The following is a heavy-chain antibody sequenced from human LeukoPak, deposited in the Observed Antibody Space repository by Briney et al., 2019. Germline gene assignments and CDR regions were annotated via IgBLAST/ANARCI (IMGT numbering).Heavy chain of an antibody. Sequence: SEALSRTCGVSGGSISDSFEHYWCWVRQPPGKGFEWIAEVHHTGRTIYSPSFARRVAISADTSKNQVSLKLTSVTAADTAVYYCARGSDYTWGGWGQGTLVTVSS. CDR3: ARGSDYTWGG. CDR1: GGSISDSFEHY. J-gene: IGHJ4*01. V-gene: IGHV4-4*02. D-gene: IGHD3-10*01. CDR2: VHHTGRT.